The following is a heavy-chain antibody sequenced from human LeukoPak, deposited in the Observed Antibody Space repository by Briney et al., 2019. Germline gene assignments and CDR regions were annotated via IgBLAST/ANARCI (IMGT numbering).Heavy chain of an antibody. CDR1: GFTFSSYG. Sequence: GRSLRLSCAASGFTFSSYGMHWVRQAPGKGLEWVAVIWYDGSNKYYADSVKGRFTISRDNSKNTLYLQMNSLRSEDTAVYYCARGEIYCSGGSCHGFDAFDIWGQGTMVTVSS. D-gene: IGHD2-15*01. CDR2: IWYDGSNK. CDR3: ARGEIYCSGGSCHGFDAFDI. V-gene: IGHV3-33*01. J-gene: IGHJ3*02.